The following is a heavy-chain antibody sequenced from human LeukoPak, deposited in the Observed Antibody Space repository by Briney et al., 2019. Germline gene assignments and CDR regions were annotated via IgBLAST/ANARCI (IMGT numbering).Heavy chain of an antibody. CDR2: ISSSSSYI. V-gene: IGHV3-21*01. D-gene: IGHD3-22*01. CDR1: GFTFSSYS. J-gene: IGHJ6*02. CDR3: ARDRYYDSSGFRSYYYYYGMDV. Sequence: GGSLRLSCAASGFTFSSYSMNWVRQAPGKGLEWASSISSSSSYIYYADSVKGRFTISRDNAKNSLYLQMNSLRAEDTAVYYCARDRYYDSSGFRSYYYYYGMDVWGQGTTVTVSS.